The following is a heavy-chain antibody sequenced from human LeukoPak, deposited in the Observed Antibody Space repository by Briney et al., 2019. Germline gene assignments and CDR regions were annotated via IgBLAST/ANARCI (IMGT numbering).Heavy chain of an antibody. D-gene: IGHD2-8*01. V-gene: IGHV1-69*13. CDR2: IIPIFVTA. Sequence: SVKVSCKASGGTFSSYAISWVRQAPGQGLEWMGGIIPIFVTANYAQKFQGRVTITADESTSTAYMELSSLRSEDTAVYYCAREDIVLMVYLHYYYMDVWGKGTTVTVSS. CDR1: GGTFSSYA. CDR3: AREDIVLMVYLHYYYMDV. J-gene: IGHJ6*03.